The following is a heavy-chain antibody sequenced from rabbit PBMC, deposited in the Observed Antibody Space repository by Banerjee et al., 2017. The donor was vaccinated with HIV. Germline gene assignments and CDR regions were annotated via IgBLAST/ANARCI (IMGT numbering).Heavy chain of an antibody. V-gene: IGHV1S40*01. CDR1: GFSFSSTYY. D-gene: IGHD1-1*01. CDR2: INSGDGNT. Sequence: QSLEESGGDLVKPGASLTLTCTASGFSFSSTYYMCWVRQPPGKGLEWIGCINSGDGNTAYASWAKGRFTISKSSSTVTLKMTSLTAADTATYFCARGSLVSGNDLWGQGTLVHRL. CDR3: ARGSLVSGNDL. J-gene: IGHJ3*01.